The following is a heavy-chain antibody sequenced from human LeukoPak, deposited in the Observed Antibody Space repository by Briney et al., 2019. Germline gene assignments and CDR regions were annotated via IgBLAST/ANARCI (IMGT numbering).Heavy chain of an antibody. Sequence: PGGSLRLSCAASGFSFSSYGMHWVRQAPGKGPQWVAVVWYDGTNKYYADSVKGRFIISRDNSKNTVYLQMNSLRAEDTAVYHCARDGCGGSCYSFDYWGQGSLVTVSS. CDR2: VWYDGTNK. D-gene: IGHD2-15*01. CDR1: GFSFSSYG. CDR3: ARDGCGGSCYSFDY. J-gene: IGHJ4*02. V-gene: IGHV3-33*01.